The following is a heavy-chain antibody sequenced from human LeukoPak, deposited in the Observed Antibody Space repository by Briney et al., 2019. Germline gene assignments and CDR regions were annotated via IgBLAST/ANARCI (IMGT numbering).Heavy chain of an antibody. CDR3: ARDRSRAEDD. D-gene: IGHD1-14*01. CDR2: IIQDGSAK. V-gene: IGHV3-7*01. Sequence: PGGSLRLSCGGSGFTFSNYWMSWVRQAPGKGLEWVATIIQDGSAKDYMDSVKGRFTISRDNAKNSLYLQMDSLRAEDTALYYCARDRSRAEDDWGQGTLVTVSS. CDR1: GFTFSNYW. J-gene: IGHJ4*02.